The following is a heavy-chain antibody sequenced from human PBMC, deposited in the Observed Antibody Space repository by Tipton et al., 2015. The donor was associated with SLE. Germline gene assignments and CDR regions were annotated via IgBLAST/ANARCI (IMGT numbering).Heavy chain of an antibody. CDR1: GFTFSTYW. Sequence: LRLSCAASGFTFSTYWMHWVRQAPGKGLVWVGEINHSGSTNYNPSLKSRVTISRDTSKNQFSLNLNSVTAADTAVYYCGSTGRGYTSYGYWGQGTLVTVSS. CDR3: GSTGRGYTSYGY. V-gene: IGHV4-34*01. CDR2: INHSGST. D-gene: IGHD2-2*01. J-gene: IGHJ4*02.